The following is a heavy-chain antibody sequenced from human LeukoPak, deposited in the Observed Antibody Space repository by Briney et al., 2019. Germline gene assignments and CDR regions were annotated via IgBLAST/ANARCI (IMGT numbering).Heavy chain of an antibody. Sequence: PGGSLRLSCATSGFSLSRYWMSWVRQAPGEGLEWVANIKQDESEKDYVDSVKGRFTISRDNAKNSLYLQMNSLRAGDTAVYYCARAMGGYDSLIDYWGQGTLVTVSS. J-gene: IGHJ4*02. D-gene: IGHD5-12*01. CDR1: GFSLSRYW. CDR2: IKQDESEK. CDR3: ARAMGGYDSLIDY. V-gene: IGHV3-7*01.